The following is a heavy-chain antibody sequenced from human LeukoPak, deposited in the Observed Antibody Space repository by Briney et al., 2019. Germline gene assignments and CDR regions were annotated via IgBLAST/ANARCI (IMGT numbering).Heavy chain of an antibody. Sequence: SETLSLTCTVSGDSISSVNYFWGWIRQPPGKGLEWIGTIYYSGSTYYNPFLKSRVTISVDTSKNQFSLKLSSVTAADTAVYYCARRIAVESDFDYWGQGTLVTVSS. J-gene: IGHJ4*02. D-gene: IGHD6-19*01. CDR1: GDSISSVNYF. V-gene: IGHV4-39*01. CDR2: IYYSGST. CDR3: ARRIAVESDFDY.